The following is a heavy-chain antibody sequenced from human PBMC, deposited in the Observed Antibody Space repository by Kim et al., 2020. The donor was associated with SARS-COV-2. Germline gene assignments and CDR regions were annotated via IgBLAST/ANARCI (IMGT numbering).Heavy chain of an antibody. J-gene: IGHJ6*02. CDR3: ARGPVYFYYALDV. V-gene: IGHV3-53*01. CDR2: IYSGGST. Sequence: GGSLRLSCAASGFTVSRYYMSWVRQAPGKGLEWVSLIYSGGSTYYADSVKGRLTISIDNSKNTLYLQMNSLRAEDTAIYYCARGPVYFYYALDVWGQGTTVTVSS. CDR1: GFTVSRYY.